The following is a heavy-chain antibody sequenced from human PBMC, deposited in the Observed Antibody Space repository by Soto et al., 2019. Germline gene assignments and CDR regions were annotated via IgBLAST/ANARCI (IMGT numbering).Heavy chain of an antibody. D-gene: IGHD1-26*01. CDR2: IYHSGST. V-gene: IGHV4-30-2*01. Sequence: SETLSLTCAVSGGSISSGGYSWIWIRQPPGKGLEWIGYIYHSGSTYYSPSLKSRVTISVDRSKNQFSPKLSSVTAADTAVYYCASRPSGSGFDPWGQGTLVTVSS. J-gene: IGHJ5*02. CDR1: GGSISSGGYS. CDR3: ASRPSGSGFDP.